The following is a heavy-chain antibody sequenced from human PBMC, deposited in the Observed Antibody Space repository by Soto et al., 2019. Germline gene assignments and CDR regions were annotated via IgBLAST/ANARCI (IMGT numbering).Heavy chain of an antibody. V-gene: IGHV1-69*13. J-gene: IGHJ3*02. CDR1: GGTFSSYA. CDR2: IIPIFGTA. CDR3: ARVGMSYDILTGYYKSAFDI. Sequence: GASVKVSCKASGGTFSSYAISWVRQAPGQGLEWMGGIIPIFGTANYAQKFQGRVTITADESTSTAYMELSSLRSEDTAVYYCARVGMSYDILTGYYKSAFDIWGQGTMVTVSS. D-gene: IGHD3-9*01.